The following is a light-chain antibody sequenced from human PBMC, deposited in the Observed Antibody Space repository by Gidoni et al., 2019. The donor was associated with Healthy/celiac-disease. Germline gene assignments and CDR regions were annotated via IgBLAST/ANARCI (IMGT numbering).Light chain of an antibody. V-gene: IGKV1-39*01. CDR2: AAS. J-gene: IGKJ1*01. Sequence: DIQMTQSPSSLSASVGDRDTITCRASQSISSYLNWYQQQPGKAPKLLIYAASSLQSWVPSSFSGSGSWTDFTLTISSLQPEDFATYDCQQSYSTPGTFGQGTKVEIK. CDR1: QSISSY. CDR3: QQSYSTPGT.